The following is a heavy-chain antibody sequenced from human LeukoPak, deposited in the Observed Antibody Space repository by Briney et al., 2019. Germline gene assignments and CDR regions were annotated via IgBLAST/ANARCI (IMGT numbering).Heavy chain of an antibody. Sequence: GGSLRLSCAASGFTFSSYAMSWVRQAPGKGLEWVSAISGSGGSTYYADSVKGRFTISRDNSKNTLYLQMNSLRAEDTAVYYCARDYYDSSGYRPMDVWGKGTTVTVSS. CDR1: GFTFSSYA. D-gene: IGHD3-22*01. CDR3: ARDYYDSSGYRPMDV. J-gene: IGHJ6*04. CDR2: ISGSGGST. V-gene: IGHV3-23*01.